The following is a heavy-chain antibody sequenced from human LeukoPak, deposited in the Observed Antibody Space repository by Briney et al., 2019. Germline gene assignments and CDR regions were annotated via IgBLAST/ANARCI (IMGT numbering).Heavy chain of an antibody. CDR2: ISAYNGNT. D-gene: IGHD3-9*01. CDR3: ARAVLRYFDWLLMPSEY. V-gene: IGHV1-18*01. CDR1: GYTFTSYG. J-gene: IGHJ4*02. Sequence: ASVKVSCKASGYTFTSYGISWVQQAPGQGLEWMGWISAYNGNTNYAQKLQGRVTMTTDTSTSTAYMELRSLRSDDTAVYYCARAVLRYFDWLLMPSEYWGQGTLVTVSS.